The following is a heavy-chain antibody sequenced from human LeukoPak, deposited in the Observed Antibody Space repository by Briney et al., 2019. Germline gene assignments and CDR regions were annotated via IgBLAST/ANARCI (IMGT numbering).Heavy chain of an antibody. CDR3: VISWGSYRYTGYDY. CDR2: INAGNGNT. Sequence: GASVKVSCKASGYTFTSYAMHWVRQAPGQRLEWMGWINAGNGNTKYSQKFQGRVTITRDTSASTAYMELSSLRSEDTAVYYCVISWGSYRYTGYDYWGQGTLVTVSS. V-gene: IGHV1-3*01. CDR1: GYTFTSYA. J-gene: IGHJ4*02. D-gene: IGHD3-16*02.